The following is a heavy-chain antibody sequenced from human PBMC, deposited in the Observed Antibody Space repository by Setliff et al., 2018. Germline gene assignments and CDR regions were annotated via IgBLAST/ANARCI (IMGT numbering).Heavy chain of an antibody. Sequence: SETLSLTCAVYGGSFSGYYWSWIRQPPGKGLEWIGEINHSGSTNYNPSLKSRVTIAVDTSKNQFSMKLSSVTAADTAVYYFARKSRNIVVVPAAVIYYYYYYMDVWGKGTTVTVSS. CDR1: GGSFSGYY. V-gene: IGHV4-34*01. D-gene: IGHD2-2*01. J-gene: IGHJ6*03. CDR2: INHSGST. CDR3: ARKSRNIVVVPAAVIYYYYYYMDV.